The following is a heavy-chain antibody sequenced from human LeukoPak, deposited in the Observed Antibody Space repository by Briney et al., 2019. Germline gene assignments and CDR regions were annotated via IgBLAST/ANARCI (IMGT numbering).Heavy chain of an antibody. CDR3: ARVVRGHYYYYMDV. D-gene: IGHD3-10*01. CDR2: IIPMFGTP. Sequence: ASVKVSCKASGVIFSSYAITWVRQAPGQGLEWMGGIIPMFGTPNYAQKFQGRVTMTRDTSISTAYMELSRLRSDDTAVYYCARVVRGHYYYYMDVWGKGTTVTISS. J-gene: IGHJ6*03. V-gene: IGHV1-69*05. CDR1: GVIFSSYA.